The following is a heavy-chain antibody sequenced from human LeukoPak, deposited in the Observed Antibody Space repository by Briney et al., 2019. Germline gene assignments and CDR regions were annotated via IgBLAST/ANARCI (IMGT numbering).Heavy chain of an antibody. Sequence: GGSLRLSCAVSGFTFSSYAMRWVRQAPGKGLEWVAVVSYDGSNKYYADSVKGRFTISRDNSKNTLYLQMNSLRAEDTAVYYCAKDLRTIVAVAGTLDYWGQGTLVTVSS. CDR1: GFTFSSYA. V-gene: IGHV3-30*18. CDR3: AKDLRTIVAVAGTLDY. D-gene: IGHD6-19*01. J-gene: IGHJ4*02. CDR2: VSYDGSNK.